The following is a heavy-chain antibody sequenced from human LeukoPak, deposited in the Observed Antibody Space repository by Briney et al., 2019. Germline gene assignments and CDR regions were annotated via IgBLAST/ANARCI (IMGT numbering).Heavy chain of an antibody. CDR1: GGSISSSNW. J-gene: IGHJ3*02. CDR2: IYHSGST. CDR3: AGHISSWYVDAFDI. V-gene: IGHV4-4*02. D-gene: IGHD6-13*01. Sequence: SETLSLTCAVAGGSISSSNWWSWVRQPPGKGLEWIGEIYHSGSTNYNPSLKSRVTISVDKSKNQFSLKLSSVTAADTAVYYCAGHISSWYVDAFDIWGQGTMVTVSS.